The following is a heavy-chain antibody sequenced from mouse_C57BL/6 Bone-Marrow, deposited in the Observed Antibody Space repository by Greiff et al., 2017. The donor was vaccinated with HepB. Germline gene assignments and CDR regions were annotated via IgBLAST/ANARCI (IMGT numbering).Heavy chain of an antibody. CDR1: GYTFTSYW. V-gene: IGHV1-69*01. CDR2: IDPSDSYT. CDR3: ARSLITTVVAPTFYFDY. D-gene: IGHD1-1*01. J-gene: IGHJ2*01. Sequence: QVQLQQPGAELVMPGASVKLSCKASGYTFTSYWMHWVKQRPGQGLEWIGEIDPSDSYTNYNQKFKGKSTLTVDKSSSTAYMQLSSLTSEDSAVYYFARSLITTVVAPTFYFDYWGQGTTLTVSS.